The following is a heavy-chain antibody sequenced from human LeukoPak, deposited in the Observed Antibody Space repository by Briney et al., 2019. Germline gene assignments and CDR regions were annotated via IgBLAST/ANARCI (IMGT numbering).Heavy chain of an antibody. D-gene: IGHD4-17*01. CDR3: TRERSTVTFDY. Sequence: PSETLSLTCTVSGASISPHYWTWIRQAPGRGLEWIGYVYYNGLTSYNASLRSRLILSVDTARNQVSLKLTSVTAADTAVYYCTRERSTVTFDYWGQGTLSPSPQ. V-gene: IGHV4-59*11. CDR2: VYYNGLT. J-gene: IGHJ4*02. CDR1: GASISPHY.